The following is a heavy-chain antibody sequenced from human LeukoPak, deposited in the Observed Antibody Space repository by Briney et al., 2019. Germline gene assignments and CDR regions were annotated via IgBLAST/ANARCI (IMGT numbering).Heavy chain of an antibody. CDR2: ISGGGGST. V-gene: IGHV3-23*01. CDR3: AKGINSFFFDY. J-gene: IGHJ4*02. CDR1: GYTFNNYA. Sequence: GGSLRLSCAASGYTFNNYATSWVRRAPGKGLEWVSAISGGGGSTYYADSVKGRFTISRDNSKNTLYLQMNSLRAEDTAVYYCAKGINSFFFDYWGRGTLVTVSS. D-gene: IGHD2/OR15-2a*01.